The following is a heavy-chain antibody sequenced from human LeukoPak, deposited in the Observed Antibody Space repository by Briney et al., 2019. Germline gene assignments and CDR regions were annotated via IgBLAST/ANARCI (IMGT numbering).Heavy chain of an antibody. V-gene: IGHV4-39*07. CDR1: GGSISSSSYY. CDR2: IYYSGNT. J-gene: IGHJ4*02. CDR3: AREDLTTVVTDY. D-gene: IGHD4-23*01. Sequence: PSETLSLTCTVSGGSISSSSYYWGWIRQPPGKGLEWIGSIYYSGNTYYNPSLKSRVTISVDTSKNQFSLKLSSVTAADTAVYYCAREDLTTVVTDYWGQGTLVTVSS.